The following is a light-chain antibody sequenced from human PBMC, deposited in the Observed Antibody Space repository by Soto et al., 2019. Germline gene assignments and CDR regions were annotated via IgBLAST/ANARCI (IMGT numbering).Light chain of an antibody. Sequence: EIVMTQSPVALSVSPGESAALSCRASQSVGRNFAWYQQRPGQAPRVLIHGTSTRATGVPARFSGSGSGTDFTLTISSLQSEDFAVYYCQQYNKWPYTFGQGTRLEIK. CDR2: GTS. V-gene: IGKV3-15*01. J-gene: IGKJ2*01. CDR3: QQYNKWPYT. CDR1: QSVGRN.